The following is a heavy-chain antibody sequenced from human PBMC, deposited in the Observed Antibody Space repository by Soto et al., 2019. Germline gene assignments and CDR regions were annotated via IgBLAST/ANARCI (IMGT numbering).Heavy chain of an antibody. CDR2: INHSGST. D-gene: IGHD4-17*01. J-gene: IGHJ4*02. V-gene: IGHV4-34*01. Sequence: PSETLSLTCAVYGGSFSGYYWSWIRQPPGKGLEWIGEINHSGSTNYNPSLKSRVTISVDTSKNQFSLKLSSVTAADTAVYYCARWVNSGDYAVGYFDYWGQGTLVT. CDR1: GGSFSGYY. CDR3: ARWVNSGDYAVGYFDY.